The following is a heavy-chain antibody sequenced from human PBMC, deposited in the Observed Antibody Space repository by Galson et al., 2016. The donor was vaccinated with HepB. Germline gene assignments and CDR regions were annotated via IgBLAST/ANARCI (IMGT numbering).Heavy chain of an antibody. V-gene: IGHV3-48*02. CDR2: ISSSSTTI. J-gene: IGHJ6*02. Sequence: SLRLSCAASGFTFSSYSMDWVRQAPGKGLEWVSYISSSSTTIYYADSVKGRFTISRDNAKNSLYLQMNSLRDEDTAIYYCARAPPPRYCSGGSCYGGYGMDVWGQGTTVTVSS. CDR1: GFTFSSYS. D-gene: IGHD2-15*01. CDR3: ARAPPPRYCSGGSCYGGYGMDV.